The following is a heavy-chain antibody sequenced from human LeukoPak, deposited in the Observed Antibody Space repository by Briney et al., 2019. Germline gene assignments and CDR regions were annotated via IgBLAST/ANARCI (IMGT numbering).Heavy chain of an antibody. J-gene: IGHJ6*02. CDR3: AKGLLVYDFWSGSLFYYYYGMDV. CDR1: GFTFSSYG. CDR2: ISYDGSNK. V-gene: IGHV3-30*18. Sequence: PGRSLRLSCAASGFTFSSYGMHWVRQAPGKGLEWVAVISYDGSNKYYADSVKGRFTISRDNSKHTLYLQMNSLRAEDTAVYYCAKGLLVYDFWSGSLFYYYYGMDVWGQGTTVTVSS. D-gene: IGHD3-3*01.